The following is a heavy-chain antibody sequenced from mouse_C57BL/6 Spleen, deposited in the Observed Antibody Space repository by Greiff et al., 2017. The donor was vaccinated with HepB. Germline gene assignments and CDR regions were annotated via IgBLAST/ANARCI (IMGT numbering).Heavy chain of an antibody. J-gene: IGHJ1*03. Sequence: VQLKHSGPELVKPGASVKISCKASGYSFTGYYMNWVKQSPEKSLEWIGEINPSTGGTTYNQKFKAKATLTVDKSSSTAYMQLKSLTSEDSAVYYCARYYYYGGSYGYFDGWGTGTTVTVSS. CDR3: ARYYYYGGSYGYFDG. CDR2: INPSTGGT. D-gene: IGHD1-1*01. V-gene: IGHV1-42*01. CDR1: GYSFTGYY.